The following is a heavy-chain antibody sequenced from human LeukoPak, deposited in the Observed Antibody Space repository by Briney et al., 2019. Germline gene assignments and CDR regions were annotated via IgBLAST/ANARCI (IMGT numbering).Heavy chain of an antibody. Sequence: GGSLRLSCAASGFTFSNAWMSWVRQAPGKGLEWVSSISSSSSYIYYADSVKGRFTISRDNAKNSLYLQMNSLRAEDTAVYYCAREASYCSSTSCYFDAFDIWGQGTMVTVSS. CDR3: AREASYCSSTSCYFDAFDI. V-gene: IGHV3-21*01. D-gene: IGHD2-2*01. CDR1: GFTFSNAW. CDR2: ISSSSSYI. J-gene: IGHJ3*02.